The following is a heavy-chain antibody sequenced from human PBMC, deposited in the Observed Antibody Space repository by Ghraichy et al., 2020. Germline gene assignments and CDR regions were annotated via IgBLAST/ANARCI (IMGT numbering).Heavy chain of an antibody. J-gene: IGHJ4*02. CDR1: GFPFSTYW. V-gene: IGHV3-74*01. Sequence: GGSLRLSCAASGFPFSTYWMHWVRQAPGKGLVWVSRINSDGSSTTYGDSVKGRFTISRDNAKNTLYLQMSSLRAEDTAVYYCARSQLLWFGEPSDSWGQGTLVTVSS. CDR3: ARSQLLWFGEPSDS. CDR2: INSDGSST. D-gene: IGHD3-10*01.